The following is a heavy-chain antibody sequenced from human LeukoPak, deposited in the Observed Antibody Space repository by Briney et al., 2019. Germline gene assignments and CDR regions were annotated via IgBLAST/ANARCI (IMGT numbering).Heavy chain of an antibody. V-gene: IGHV3-48*03. J-gene: IGHJ4*02. CDR3: AREETGLSSGWYEALDY. CDR1: GFTFSSYE. Sequence: GGSLRLSCAASGFTFSSYEMNWVRQAPGKGLEWVSYISSSGSTICYADSVKGRFTISRDNAKNSLYLQMNSLRDEDTAVYYCAREETGLSSGWYEALDYWGQGTLVTVSS. CDR2: ISSSGSTI. D-gene: IGHD6-19*01.